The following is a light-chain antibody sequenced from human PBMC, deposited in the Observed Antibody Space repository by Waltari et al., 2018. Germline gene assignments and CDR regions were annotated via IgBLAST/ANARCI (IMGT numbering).Light chain of an antibody. CDR3: QQRSNRPWT. CDR2: DAS. Sequence: EIVLTQSPATLSLSPVERATLSCRASQSVSSYLAWYQQKPGQAPRLLIYDASNRATGIPARFSGSGSGTDFTLTISSLEPEDFAVYYCQQRSNRPWTFGQGTKLEIK. CDR1: QSVSSY. V-gene: IGKV3-11*01. J-gene: IGKJ2*02.